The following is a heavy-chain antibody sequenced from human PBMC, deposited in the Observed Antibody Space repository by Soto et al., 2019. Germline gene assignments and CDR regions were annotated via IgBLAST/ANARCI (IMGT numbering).Heavy chain of an antibody. J-gene: IGHJ6*02. CDR3: ARAYWSGGSCHYCYYGMDV. V-gene: IGHV1-46*01. Sequence: QVQLVQSGAEVKKPGASVKVSCKASGYTFTSYYMHWVRQAPGQGLEWMGIINPSGGSTSYAQKFQGRVTMTSDTSTSTVYMELSSLRSEDTAVYYCARAYWSGGSCHYCYYGMDVWGQGPTVTVSS. CDR2: INPSGGST. D-gene: IGHD2-15*01. CDR1: GYTFTSYY.